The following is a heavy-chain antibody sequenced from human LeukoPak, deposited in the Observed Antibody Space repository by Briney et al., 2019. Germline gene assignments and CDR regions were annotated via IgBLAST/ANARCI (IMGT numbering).Heavy chain of an antibody. J-gene: IGHJ6*03. Sequence: GASVKVSCKASGYTFTGYYMHWVRQAPGQGLEWMGWINPNSGGTNYAQKFQGRVTMTRDTSTSTAYMELSRLRSDDTAVYYCARANHYYYYMDVWGKGTTVTVSS. CDR2: INPNSGGT. CDR3: ARANHYYYYMDV. V-gene: IGHV1-2*02. CDR1: GYTFTGYY.